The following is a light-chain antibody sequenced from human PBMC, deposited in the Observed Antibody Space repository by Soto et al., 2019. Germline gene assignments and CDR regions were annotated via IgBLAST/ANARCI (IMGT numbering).Light chain of an antibody. V-gene: IGKV3D-15*01. CDR1: QSIRSN. CDR3: QQYNSWPLT. CDR2: GAS. J-gene: IGKJ4*01. Sequence: EIVMTQSPATLSVSRGERITLSCRASQSIRSNLAWYQQQPGQTPRLLIYGASTRATDIPARFSGSGSGTEFTLTVSSLQSEDFAVYYCQQYNSWPLTFSGGTKVEIK.